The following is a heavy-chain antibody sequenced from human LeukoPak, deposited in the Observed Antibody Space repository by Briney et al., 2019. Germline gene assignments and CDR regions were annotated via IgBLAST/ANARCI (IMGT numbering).Heavy chain of an antibody. V-gene: IGHV3-21*01. CDR2: ISSSSSYI. CDR3: ARAQRIAAAGTDFDY. J-gene: IGHJ4*02. CDR1: GFTFSSYS. Sequence: PGGSLRLSCAASGFTFSSYSMNWVRQAPGKGPEWVSSISSSSSYIYYADSVKGRFTISRDNAKNSLYLQMNSLRAEDTAVYYCARAQRIAAAGTDFDYWGQGTLVTVSS. D-gene: IGHD6-13*01.